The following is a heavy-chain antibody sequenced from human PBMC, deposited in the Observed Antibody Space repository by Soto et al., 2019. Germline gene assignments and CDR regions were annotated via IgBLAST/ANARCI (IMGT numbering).Heavy chain of an antibody. CDR1: GGSISSYY. CDR2: IYYSGST. J-gene: IGHJ4*02. V-gene: IGHV4-59*01. CDR3: VRQFYSESSHGGFDY. Sequence: KSSVTMSLTCTVSGGSISSYYWSWTRQPPGKGLEWIGYIYYSGSTNYNPSLTSRFTISVDMSKYQFSLHLSSVTGAVTAVCHCVRQFYSESSHGGFDYWDQGTLLTVS. D-gene: IGHD1-26*01.